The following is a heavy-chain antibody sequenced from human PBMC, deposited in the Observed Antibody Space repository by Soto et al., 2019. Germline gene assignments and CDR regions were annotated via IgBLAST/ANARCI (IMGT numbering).Heavy chain of an antibody. CDR2: INAGNGNT. CDR3: VRLSLVGNTHNFDS. CDR1: GYTFTSYA. D-gene: IGHD1-26*01. Sequence: ASVKVSCKASGYTFTSYAMHWVRQAPGQRLEWMGWINAGNGNTKYSQKFQGRVTITRDTSASTAYMELSSVTAADTAVYYCVRLSLVGNTHNFDSWGLGTLVTVSS. J-gene: IGHJ4*02. V-gene: IGHV1-3*01.